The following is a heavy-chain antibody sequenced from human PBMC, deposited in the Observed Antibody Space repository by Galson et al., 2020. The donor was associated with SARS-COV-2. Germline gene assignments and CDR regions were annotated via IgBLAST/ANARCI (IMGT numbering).Heavy chain of an antibody. CDR1: GGSVSSGSYY. Sequence: SETLSLTCTVSGGSVSSGSYYWSWIRQPPGKGLEWIGYIYYSGSTNYNPSLKSRVTISVDTSKNQFSLKLSSVTAADTAVYYCARSLPAAHDAFDSWGQGTMVTVSS. J-gene: IGHJ3*02. D-gene: IGHD6-13*01. V-gene: IGHV4-61*01. CDR2: IYYSGST. CDR3: ARSLPAAHDAFDS.